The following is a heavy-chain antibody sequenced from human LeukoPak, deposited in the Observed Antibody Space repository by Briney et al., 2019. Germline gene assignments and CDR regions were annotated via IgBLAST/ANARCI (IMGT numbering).Heavy chain of an antibody. Sequence: GGSLRLSCAASGFTFSSYAMSWVRQAPGKGLEWVSYISSSGSTIYYADSVKGRFTISRDNAKNSLYLQMNSLRAEDPAVYYCARALSTSWYYYGKDGWGQRTKGNGSS. CDR3: ARALSTSWYYYGKDG. V-gene: IGHV3-48*04. CDR2: ISSSGSTI. D-gene: IGHD5/OR15-5a*01. J-gene: IGHJ6*02. CDR1: GFTFSSYA.